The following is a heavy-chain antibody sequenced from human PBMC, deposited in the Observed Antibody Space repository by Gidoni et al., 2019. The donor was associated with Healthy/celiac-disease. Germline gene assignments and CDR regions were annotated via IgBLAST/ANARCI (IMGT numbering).Heavy chain of an antibody. V-gene: IGHV1-69*02. CDR2: IIPILGIA. CDR3: AQLVRPQDAFDI. Sequence: QVQLVQSGAEVKKPGSSVIAELPPKVSVFVPPRDGFFGNPRKSKLICQAPGQGLEWMGRIIPILGIANYAQKFQGRVTITADKSTSTAYMELSSLRSEDTAVYYCAQLVRPQDAFDIWGQGTMVTVSS. D-gene: IGHD6-13*01. CDR1: PPRDGFFGNP. J-gene: IGHJ3*02.